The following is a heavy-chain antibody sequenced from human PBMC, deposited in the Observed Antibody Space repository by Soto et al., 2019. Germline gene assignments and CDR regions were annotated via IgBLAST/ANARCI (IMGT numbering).Heavy chain of an antibody. CDR3: ARLHSSGWTWSTFDY. CDR2: IFPGDSDT. V-gene: IGHV5-51*01. CDR1: GYSFTSYS. Sequence: GESLKISCKGSGYSFTSYSIGWVRQMPGKGLEWMGIIFPGDSDTRYSPSFQGQVTISADKSISTAYLQWSSLKASDTAMYYCARLHSSGWTWSTFDYWGQGTLVTVSS. J-gene: IGHJ4*02. D-gene: IGHD6-19*01.